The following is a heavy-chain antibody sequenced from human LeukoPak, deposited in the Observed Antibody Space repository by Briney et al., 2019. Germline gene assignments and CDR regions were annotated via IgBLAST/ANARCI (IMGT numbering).Heavy chain of an antibody. CDR1: GFAFSSYG. Sequence: GGTLRLSCAAYGFAFSSYGMSWVRQAPGKGLEWVSLISGSSGTTFYADSVKGRFTISRDNSKNTLYLQMNSLRAEDTALYYCAKGSYASGSYGPIDSWGQGTLVTVSS. CDR2: ISGSSGTT. J-gene: IGHJ4*02. CDR3: AKGSYASGSYGPIDS. V-gene: IGHV3-23*01. D-gene: IGHD3-10*01.